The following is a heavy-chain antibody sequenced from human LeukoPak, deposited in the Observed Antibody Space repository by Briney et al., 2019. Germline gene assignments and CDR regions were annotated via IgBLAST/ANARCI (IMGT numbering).Heavy chain of an antibody. CDR3: AREGRLTGTIDY. CDR2: IKEDGSEK. V-gene: IGHV3-7*05. J-gene: IGHJ4*02. Sequence: GGSLRLSCAASGIAFSSYWMTWVRQAPGKGLEWVANIKEDGSEKYYVDSVKGRFTISRDNAKSSLYLQVNTLRAEDTAVYYCAREGRLTGTIDYWGQGTLVTVSS. D-gene: IGHD1-7*01. CDR1: GIAFSSYW.